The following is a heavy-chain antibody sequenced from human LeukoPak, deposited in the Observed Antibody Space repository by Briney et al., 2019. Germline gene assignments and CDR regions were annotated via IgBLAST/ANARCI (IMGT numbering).Heavy chain of an antibody. Sequence: SQTLSLTCTVSGGSISSGGYYWSWIRQHPGKGLEWIGYIYYSGSTYYNPSLKSRVTISVDTSKNQFSLKLSSVTAADTAVYYCARGWSIYYAFDIWGQGTMVTVSS. D-gene: IGHD2-8*02. CDR1: GGSISSGGYY. CDR2: IYYSGST. V-gene: IGHV4-31*03. J-gene: IGHJ3*02. CDR3: ARGWSIYYAFDI.